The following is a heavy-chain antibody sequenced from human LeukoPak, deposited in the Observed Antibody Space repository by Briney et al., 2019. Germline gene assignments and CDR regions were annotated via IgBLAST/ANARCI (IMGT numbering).Heavy chain of an antibody. CDR1: GFTFSSYA. J-gene: IGHJ4*02. CDR3: AKDSPDVYGSGWNYFDY. D-gene: IGHD6-19*01. CDR2: IRRSGGST. V-gene: IGHV3-23*01. Sequence: ETGGSLRLSCAASGFTFSSYAMSWVRQAPGKGLEGVSGIRRSGGSTYYADSVKGGFTISRDNSKNTLYLQMNSLRAKDTAVYYCAKDSPDVYGSGWNYFDYWGQGTLVTVPS.